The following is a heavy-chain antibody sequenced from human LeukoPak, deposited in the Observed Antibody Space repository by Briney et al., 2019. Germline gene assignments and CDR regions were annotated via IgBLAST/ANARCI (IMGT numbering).Heavy chain of an antibody. CDR3: AKDLGVGARGFDY. CDR2: ISRDGGST. Sequence: PGGSLRLSGACTRCAFDEDAVHWVHQAPGKGPEWVSLISRDGGSTSYADSVKGRFTISRDNSKNSLYLQMNSLKTEDTALYYCAKDLGVGARGFDYWGQGTLVTVSS. CDR1: RCAFDEDA. V-gene: IGHV3-43*01. J-gene: IGHJ4*02. D-gene: IGHD1-26*01.